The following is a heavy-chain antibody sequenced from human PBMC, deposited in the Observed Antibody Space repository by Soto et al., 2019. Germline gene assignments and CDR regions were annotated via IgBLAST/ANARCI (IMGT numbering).Heavy chain of an antibody. CDR3: ARDRGRGGSYYIYFYGMDV. CDR1: GYTFTTYY. CDR2: INPSGGSI. V-gene: IGHV1-46*01. D-gene: IGHD1-26*01. J-gene: IGHJ6*02. Sequence: QVQVVQSGAEVKKPGASVKVSCKASGYTFTTYYIHWVRQAPGQGLEWMGVINPSGGSINYAQKFQGGVTMPRDTSTSTVYMELSSLRSEDTAVYYCARDRGRGGSYYIYFYGMDVWGQGTTVTVSS.